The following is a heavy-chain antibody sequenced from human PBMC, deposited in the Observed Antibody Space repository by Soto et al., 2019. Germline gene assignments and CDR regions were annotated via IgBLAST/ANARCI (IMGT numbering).Heavy chain of an antibody. CDR3: ARDAPGIAVAGTG. CDR2: IIPIFGTA. D-gene: IGHD6-19*01. CDR1: GGTFSSYA. J-gene: IGHJ4*02. Sequence: ASVKVSCKASGGTFSSYAISWVRQAPGQGLEWMGGIIPIFGTANYAQKFQGRVTITADESTSTAYMELSSLRSEDTAVYYCARDAPGIAVAGTGWGQGTLVTVSS. V-gene: IGHV1-69*13.